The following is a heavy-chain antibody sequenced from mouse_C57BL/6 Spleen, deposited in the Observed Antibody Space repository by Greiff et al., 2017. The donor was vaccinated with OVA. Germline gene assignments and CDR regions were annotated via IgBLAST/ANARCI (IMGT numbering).Heavy chain of an antibody. D-gene: IGHD2-3*01. CDR2: IHPSDSDT. Sequence: VKLQQPGAELVKPGASVKVSCKASGYTFTSYWMHWVKQRPGQGLEWIGRIHPSDSDTNYNQKFKGKATLTVDKSSSTAYMQLSSLTSEDSAVYYCAEGDGYYDYFDYWGQGTTLTVSS. CDR1: GYTFTSYW. V-gene: IGHV1-74*01. CDR3: AEGDGYYDYFDY. J-gene: IGHJ2*01.